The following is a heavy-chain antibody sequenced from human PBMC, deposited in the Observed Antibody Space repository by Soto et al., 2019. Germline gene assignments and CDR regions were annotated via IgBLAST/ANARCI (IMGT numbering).Heavy chain of an antibody. D-gene: IGHD2-2*02. CDR2: ISSSYYI. J-gene: IGHJ4*02. Sequence: PGGSLRLSCAASGFTFSSYTMKWVRQSPGKGLEWVASISSSYYIKYADSVKGRFTTSRDNSKNTLYLQMNSLRADDTAVFYCAKDSPSYTTSPFYFDSWGQGTLVTVSS. V-gene: IGHV3-21*04. CDR3: AKDSPSYTTSPFYFDS. CDR1: GFTFSSYT.